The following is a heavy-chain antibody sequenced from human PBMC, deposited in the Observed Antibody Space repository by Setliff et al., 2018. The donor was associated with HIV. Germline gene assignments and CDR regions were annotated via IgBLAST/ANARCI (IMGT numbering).Heavy chain of an antibody. D-gene: IGHD1-7*01. CDR2: IWNDGRSQ. J-gene: IGHJ4*02. Sequence: GGSLRLSCAASEFTFSSYAMHWVRQGSGKGLEWVAAIWNDGRSQYYTDSVKGRFTISRDNSKNTLFLQMNSLRTEDTGVYYCTRGRKELLFSRRDTGFDYWGQGTLVTVSS. V-gene: IGHV3-33*01. CDR3: TRGRKELLFSRRDTGFDY. CDR1: EFTFSSYA.